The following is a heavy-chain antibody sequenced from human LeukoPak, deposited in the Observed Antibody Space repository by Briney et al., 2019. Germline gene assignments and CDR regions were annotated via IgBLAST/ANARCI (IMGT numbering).Heavy chain of an antibody. CDR3: AKSYCSSTGCYFDWYFDL. CDR2: ISVTGSST. CDR1: GFTFNNYA. D-gene: IGHD2-2*01. V-gene: IGHV3-23*01. Sequence: GGSLRLSCAASGFTFNNYAMGWVRQAPGKGLEWVSAISVTGSSTNYADSVKGRFTISRDNSKNTLYVQMTSLRAEDTAVYYCAKSYCSSTGCYFDWYFDLWGRGTLVTVYS. J-gene: IGHJ2*01.